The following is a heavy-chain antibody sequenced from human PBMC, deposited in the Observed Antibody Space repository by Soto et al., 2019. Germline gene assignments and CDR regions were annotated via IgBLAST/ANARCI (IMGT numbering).Heavy chain of an antibody. D-gene: IGHD6-13*01. CDR3: ARGGIAAAAPPDY. J-gene: IGHJ4*02. V-gene: IGHV4-30-2*01. Sequence: PSETLSLTCAVSGDSISSGGYSWTWIRQPPGKGLEWIGHIYQSGSTLYNPSLESRVAISVDKSKNLFSLDLSSVTAADTAVYYCARGGIAAAAPPDYWGQGTLVTVSS. CDR2: IYQSGST. CDR1: GDSISSGGYS.